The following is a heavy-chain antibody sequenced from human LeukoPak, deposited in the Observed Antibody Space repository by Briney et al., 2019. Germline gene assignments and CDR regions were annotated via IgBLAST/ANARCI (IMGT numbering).Heavy chain of an antibody. J-gene: IGHJ3*02. CDR3: ARDANGDYVNAFDI. CDR2: IWYDGSNK. CDR1: GFTFSSYG. Sequence: GESLKISCAASGFTFSSYGMHWVRQAPGKGLEWEAVIWYDGSNKYYADSVKGRFTISRDNSKNTLYLQMNSLRAEDTAVYYCARDANGDYVNAFDIWGQGTMVTVSS. D-gene: IGHD4-17*01. V-gene: IGHV3-33*01.